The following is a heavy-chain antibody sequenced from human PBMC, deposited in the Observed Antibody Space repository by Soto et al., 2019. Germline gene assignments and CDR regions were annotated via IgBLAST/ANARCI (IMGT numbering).Heavy chain of an antibody. CDR2: ISYDGSNK. CDR1: GFTFSSYA. D-gene: IGHD2-15*01. CDR3: ARGGPYCSGGSCYSNWFDP. V-gene: IGHV3-30-3*01. Sequence: QVQLVESGGGVVQPGRSLRLSCAASGFTFSSYAMHWVRQAPGKGLEWVAVISYDGSNKYYADSVKGRFTISRDNSKNTLYLQMNSLRAEDTAVYYCARGGPYCSGGSCYSNWFDPWGQGTLVTVSS. J-gene: IGHJ5*02.